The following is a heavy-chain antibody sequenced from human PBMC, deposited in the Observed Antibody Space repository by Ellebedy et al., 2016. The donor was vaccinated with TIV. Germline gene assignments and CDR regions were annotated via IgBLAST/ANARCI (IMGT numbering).Heavy chain of an antibody. D-gene: IGHD4-23*01. Sequence: GESLKISCTVSGFRFSDYSFNWVRQAPGRGLEWIASISTGSYSAYYADSVKGRFTISRDTAKDSLYLQMNSLRAEDTAVYFCARDGIGYAANSGGAYWGQGTLVTVSS. J-gene: IGHJ4*02. CDR2: ISTGSYSA. CDR1: GFRFSDYS. V-gene: IGHV3-21*01. CDR3: ARDGIGYAANSGGAY.